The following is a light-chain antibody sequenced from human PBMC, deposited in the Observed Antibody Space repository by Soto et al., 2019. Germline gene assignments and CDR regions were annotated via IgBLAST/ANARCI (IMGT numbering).Light chain of an antibody. CDR1: NSDVGGYNY. V-gene: IGLV2-14*01. CDR2: EVS. Sequence: QSALTQPASVSGSPGQSITISCTGTNSDVGGYNYVSWYQQHPDKAPKLMIYEVSSRPSGVSNRFSGSKSGNTASLTISGLQAEDEADYYCSSYISSSTLVVFGGGTKLTVL. J-gene: IGLJ2*01. CDR3: SSYISSSTLVV.